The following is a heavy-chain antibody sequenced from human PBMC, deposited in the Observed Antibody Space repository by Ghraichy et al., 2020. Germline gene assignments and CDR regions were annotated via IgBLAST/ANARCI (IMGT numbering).Heavy chain of an antibody. Sequence: SGPTLVKPTETLTLTCTVSGFSLTKAGMGVTWIRQPPGKALEWLAHIFSDDRKVYNTSLEGRVAISKDTSTTQVVLTMTNMDPLDTATYYCARLGPVGEFYDYWRGSFPDFWGQGTLVTVSS. CDR1: GFSLTKAGMG. CDR2: IFSDDRK. D-gene: IGHD3-3*01. V-gene: IGHV2-26*01. J-gene: IGHJ4*02. CDR3: ARLGPVGEFYDYWRGSFPDF.